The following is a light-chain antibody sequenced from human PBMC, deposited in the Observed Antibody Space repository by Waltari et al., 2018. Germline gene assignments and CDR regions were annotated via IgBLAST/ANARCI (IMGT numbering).Light chain of an antibody. CDR1: HDISSH. Sequence: IQLTQSPSSLSASVGDRVTISCRASHDISSHLAWYQQKPGKAPTLLPSPASTLESGVPSRFSGSGSGTEFTLTITSLQPEDFATYFCQDLHDYPVFGPGTKVDIK. CDR3: QDLHDYPV. CDR2: PAS. V-gene: IGKV1-9*01. J-gene: IGKJ3*01.